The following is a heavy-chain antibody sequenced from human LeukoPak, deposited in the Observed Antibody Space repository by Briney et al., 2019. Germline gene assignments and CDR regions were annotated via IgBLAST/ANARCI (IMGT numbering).Heavy chain of an antibody. J-gene: IGHJ4*02. CDR3: TGGGSWAYSSTLDF. Sequence: GRSLRLSCAASGFTFSSYAMHWVSQAPGKGLEWVAVISYDGSNKYYADSVKGRFTVSRDNSKKTLYLQLNNLRVEDTAVYYCTGGGSWAYSSTLDFWGQGTLVTVSP. D-gene: IGHD2-2*01. CDR1: GFTFSSYA. CDR2: ISYDGSNK. V-gene: IGHV3-30-3*01.